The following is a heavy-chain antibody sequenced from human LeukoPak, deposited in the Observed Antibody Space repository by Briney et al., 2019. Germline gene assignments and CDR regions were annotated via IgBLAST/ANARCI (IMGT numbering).Heavy chain of an antibody. CDR2: INPNSGGT. D-gene: IGHD2-2*01. CDR3: AREPDQLLYNWFDP. V-gene: IGHV1-2*02. J-gene: IGHJ5*02. CDR1: GYTFTSYG. Sequence: ASVKVSCKASGYTFTSYGISWVRQAPGQGLEWMGWINPNSGGTNYAQKFQGRVTMTRDTSISAAYMELSRLRSDDTAVYYCAREPDQLLYNWFDPWGQGTLVTVSS.